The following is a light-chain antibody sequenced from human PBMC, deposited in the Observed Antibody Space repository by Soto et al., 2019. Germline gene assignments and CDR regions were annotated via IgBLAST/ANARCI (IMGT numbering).Light chain of an antibody. J-gene: IGKJ4*01. CDR2: DAS. V-gene: IGKV3-11*01. Sequence: EIVLPQSPATLSLSPGERATLSCSASQSVSSYLAWYQQKPGQAPRLLIYDASNRATGIPARFSGSGSGTDCTLTISSLEPEDFAVYYCQQRSNWRLTFGGGTKVEIK. CDR1: QSVSSY. CDR3: QQRSNWRLT.